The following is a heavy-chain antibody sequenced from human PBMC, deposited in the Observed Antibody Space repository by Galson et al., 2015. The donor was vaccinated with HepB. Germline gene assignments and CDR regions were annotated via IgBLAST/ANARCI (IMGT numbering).Heavy chain of an antibody. D-gene: IGHD2-2*02. CDR2: IWYDGSNK. J-gene: IGHJ6*04. Sequence: SLRLSCAASGFTFSSYGMHWVRQAPGKGLEWVAVIWYDGSNKYYADSVKGRFTISRDNSKNTLYLQMNSLRAEDTAVYYCARDLNSCSSTSCYTKLPMDVWGKGTTVTVSS. CDR1: GFTFSSYG. V-gene: IGHV3-33*01. CDR3: ARDLNSCSSTSCYTKLPMDV.